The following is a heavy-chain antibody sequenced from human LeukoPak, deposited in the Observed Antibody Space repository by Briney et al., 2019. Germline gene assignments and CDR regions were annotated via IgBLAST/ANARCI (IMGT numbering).Heavy chain of an antibody. CDR2: MNPNSGNT. D-gene: IGHD3-3*01. J-gene: IGHJ6*02. CDR1: GGTFSSYA. CDR3: ARGGVAYYGMDV. V-gene: IGHV1-8*02. Sequence: ASVKVSCKASGGTFSSYAINWVRQATGQGLEWMGWMNPNSGNTGYAQKFQGRVTMTRNTSISTAYMELSSLRSEDTAVYYCARGGVAYYGMDVWGQGTTVTVSS.